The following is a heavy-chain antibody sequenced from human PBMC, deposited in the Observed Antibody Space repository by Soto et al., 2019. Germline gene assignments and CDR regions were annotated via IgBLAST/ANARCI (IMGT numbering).Heavy chain of an antibody. CDR3: ARTNYDYVWGSYRSDY. V-gene: IGHV4-30-4*01. J-gene: IGHJ4*02. CDR2: ISYSGNT. D-gene: IGHD3-16*02. CDR1: GGPISSGDYY. Sequence: PSETLSLTCTLSGGPISSGDYYWSWVRQPPGKGLEWIGYISYSGNTYYNPSLKSRVTISGDTSKNQFSLKLSSVTAADTAVYYCARTNYDYVWGSYRSDYGGLGTLVTVS.